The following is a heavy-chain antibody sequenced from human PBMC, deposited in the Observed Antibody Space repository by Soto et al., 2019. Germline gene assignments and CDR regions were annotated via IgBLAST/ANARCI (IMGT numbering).Heavy chain of an antibody. V-gene: IGHV4-4*02. J-gene: IGHJ6*02. CDR3: VRSVPAATWQYSGMDV. CDR1: GDSVSSSSC. Sequence: QVRLQESGPGLVEPSGTLSLTCAVSGDSVSSSSCWSWVRQAPGKGLEWIGEIYHSGTFNYNPSLASRVAVSVDKSMNQLSLNLKSVPAAYTAVYYCVRSVPAATWQYSGMDVWGQGTTVTVSS. CDR2: IYHSGTF. D-gene: IGHD2-2*01.